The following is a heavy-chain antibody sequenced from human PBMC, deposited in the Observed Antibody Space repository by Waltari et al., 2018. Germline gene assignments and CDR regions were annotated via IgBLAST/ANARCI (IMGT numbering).Heavy chain of an antibody. V-gene: IGHV3-33*06. Sequence: VRQAPGKGLEWVAVIWYDGSNKYYADSVKGRFTISRDNSKNTLYLQMNSLRAEDTAVYYCAKDRMVYAMSSWFDPWGQGTLVTVSS. J-gene: IGHJ5*02. CDR3: AKDRMVYAMSSWFDP. CDR2: IWYDGSNK. D-gene: IGHD2-8*01.